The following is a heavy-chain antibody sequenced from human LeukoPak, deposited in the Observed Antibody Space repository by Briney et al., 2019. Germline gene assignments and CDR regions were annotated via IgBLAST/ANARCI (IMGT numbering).Heavy chain of an antibody. J-gene: IGHJ4*02. Sequence: GKSLRLSCAASGFIFSSYGMHWVRQAPGKGLEWVAVIWYDGSNEYYADSVKGRFTISRDNSKNTLYLQMNSLRAEDTVVYYCARDHSYGGKIPLFDYWGQGTLVTVSS. CDR2: IWYDGSNE. V-gene: IGHV3-33*01. CDR1: GFIFSSYG. CDR3: ARDHSYGGKIPLFDY. D-gene: IGHD4-23*01.